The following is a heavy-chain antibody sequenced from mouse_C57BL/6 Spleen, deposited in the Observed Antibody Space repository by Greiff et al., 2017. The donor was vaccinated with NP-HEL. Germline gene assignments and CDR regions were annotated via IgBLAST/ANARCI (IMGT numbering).Heavy chain of an antibody. CDR3: ARRGYGSSYEGY. D-gene: IGHD1-1*01. CDR2: ILPGSGST. Sequence: QVQLQQSGAELMKPGASVTLSCTATGYTFTGSWIEWVKQRPGHGLEWIVEILPGSGSTNYNEKFKGKATFTADTSSNTAYMQLSSLTTEDSAIYYCARRGYGSSYEGYWGQGTTRTVS. CDR1: GYTFTGSW. V-gene: IGHV1-9*01. J-gene: IGHJ2*01.